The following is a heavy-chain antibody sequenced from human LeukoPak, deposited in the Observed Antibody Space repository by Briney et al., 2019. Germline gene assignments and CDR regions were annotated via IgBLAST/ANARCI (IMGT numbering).Heavy chain of an antibody. V-gene: IGHV4-34*01. D-gene: IGHD3-16*01. CDR1: GGSFSGYY. Sequence: PSETLSLTCAVYGGSFSGYYWSWIRQPPGKGLEWIGEINHSGSTNYNPSLKSRVTISVDTSKNQSSLKLSSVTAADTAVYYCARPYTFYYMDVWGKGTTVTISS. J-gene: IGHJ6*03. CDR3: ARPYTFYYMDV. CDR2: INHSGST.